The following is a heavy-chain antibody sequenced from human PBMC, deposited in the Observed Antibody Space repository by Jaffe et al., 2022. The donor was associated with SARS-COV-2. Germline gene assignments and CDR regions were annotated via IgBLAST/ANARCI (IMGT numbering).Heavy chain of an antibody. CDR2: IRSKANSYAT. CDR1: GFTFSDSP. D-gene: IGHD2-15*01. Sequence: EVQLVESGGGLVQPGGSLKLSCAASGFTFSDSPLHWVRQASGKGLEWVGRIRSKANSYATAYSASVKGRFTISRDDSKNTAFLQMNSLKSDDTAIYYCTRLGQYCIGGSCYSGEGNNWFDPWGQGTLVTVSS. J-gene: IGHJ5*02. CDR3: TRLGQYCIGGSCYSGEGNNWFDP. V-gene: IGHV3-73*02.